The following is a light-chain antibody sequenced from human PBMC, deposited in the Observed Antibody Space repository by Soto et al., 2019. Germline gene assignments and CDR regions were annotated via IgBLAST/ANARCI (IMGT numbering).Light chain of an antibody. CDR1: QTISSY. V-gene: IGKV1-16*01. J-gene: IGKJ2*01. CDR3: QQYNSYPYT. Sequence: DIQMTQSPSSLSASVGDRVTITCRASQTISSYLNRYQQKPGKAPKFLIYAASSLQGGVPSRFSGSGSGTEFTLTIGSLQPDDFATYYCQQYNSYPYTFGQGTKVDIK. CDR2: AAS.